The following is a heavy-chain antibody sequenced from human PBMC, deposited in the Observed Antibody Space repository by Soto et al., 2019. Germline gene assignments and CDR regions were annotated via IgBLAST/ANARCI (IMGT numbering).Heavy chain of an antibody. D-gene: IGHD4-17*01. J-gene: IGHJ3*01. CDR2: LYASDST. Sequence: PGWSLRLSCAASGFTVSSHYMSWVRQTPGKGLEWVSILYASDSTFYADSVEGRLTISRDNSKNKVYLQLSSLRAEDTAVYYCATTVTRLIAFDVWGQGTMVTVSS. CDR3: ATTVTRLIAFDV. V-gene: IGHV3-53*01. CDR1: GFTVSSHY.